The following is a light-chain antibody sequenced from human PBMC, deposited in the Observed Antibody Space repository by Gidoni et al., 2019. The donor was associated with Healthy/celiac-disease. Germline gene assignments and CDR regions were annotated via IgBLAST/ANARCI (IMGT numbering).Light chain of an antibody. J-gene: IGKJ2*01. CDR3: QQRSNWPPPYT. Sequence: EVVLTQYTATLSLSPGERATLSCRASQSVSSYLAWYQQNPGQAPRLLIYDASNRATGIPARFCGSGSGTDFTLTISSLAPEDFAVYYCQQRSNWPPPYTFGQRTKLEIK. CDR2: DAS. CDR1: QSVSSY. V-gene: IGKV3-11*01.